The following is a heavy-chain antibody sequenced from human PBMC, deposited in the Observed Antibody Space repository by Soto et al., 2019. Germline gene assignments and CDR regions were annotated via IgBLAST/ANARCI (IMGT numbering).Heavy chain of an antibody. CDR2: IYYSGST. Sequence: SEILSLTCTVSGGSISSGGYYWSWIRQHPGKGLEWIGYIYYSGSTYYNPSLKGRVTISLDTSKNQFSLKLSSVTAADTAVYYCASSLCSGGSCYSDYYYYYGMDVWGQGTTVTVSS. CDR3: ASSLCSGGSCYSDYYYYYGMDV. CDR1: GGSISSGGYY. V-gene: IGHV4-31*03. J-gene: IGHJ6*02. D-gene: IGHD2-15*01.